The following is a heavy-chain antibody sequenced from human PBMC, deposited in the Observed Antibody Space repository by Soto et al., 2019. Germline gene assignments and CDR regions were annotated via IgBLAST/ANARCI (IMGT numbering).Heavy chain of an antibody. CDR1: GFTFSSYA. D-gene: IGHD2-8*01. J-gene: IGHJ3*02. Sequence: GGSLRLSCAASGFTFSSYAMNWVRQAPGKGLEYVSAISSNGGSTYYADSVKGRFTISKDNSKITLYLQMGSLRAEDMAVYYCAREGCSDSFDIWGQGTMVTVSS. CDR3: AREGCSDSFDI. V-gene: IGHV3-64*02. CDR2: ISSNGGST.